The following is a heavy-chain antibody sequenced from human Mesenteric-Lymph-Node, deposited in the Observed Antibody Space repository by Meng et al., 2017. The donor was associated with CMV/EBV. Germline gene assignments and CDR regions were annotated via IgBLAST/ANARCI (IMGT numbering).Heavy chain of an antibody. CDR3: ARGLINYGMDV. CDR2: IYYSGTT. V-gene: IGHV4-39*07. CDR1: GGSISNSRYY. Sequence: SETLSLTCTVSGGSISNSRYYWGWIRQPPGKGLEWIANIYYSGTTYYNPSLKSRVTISVDTSKNQFSLKLSSVTAADTAVYYCARGLINYGMDVWGQGTTVTVSS. J-gene: IGHJ6*02. D-gene: IGHD2-8*01.